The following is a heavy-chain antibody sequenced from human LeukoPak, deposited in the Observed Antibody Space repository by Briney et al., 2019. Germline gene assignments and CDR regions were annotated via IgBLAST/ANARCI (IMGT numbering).Heavy chain of an antibody. V-gene: IGHV4-34*01. Sequence: SETLSVTCAVYGGSFSGYYWSWIRQPPGKGLEWIGEINHSGSTNYSPSLKSRVTISVDTSKNQFSLKLSSVTAADTAVYYCAREVTSVLLWFGDYFDYWGQGTLVTVSS. CDR1: GGSFSGYY. CDR2: INHSGST. J-gene: IGHJ4*02. CDR3: AREVTSVLLWFGDYFDY. D-gene: IGHD3-10*01.